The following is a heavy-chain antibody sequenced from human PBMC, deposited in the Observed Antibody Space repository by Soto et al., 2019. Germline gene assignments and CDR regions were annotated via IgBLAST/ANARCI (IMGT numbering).Heavy chain of an antibody. D-gene: IGHD2-15*01. V-gene: IGHV1-46*01. Sequence: ASVKVSCKASGYTFTSYHMHWVRQAPGQGLEWMGIINPSGGSTSYAQKFQGRVTMTRDTSTSTVYMELSSLRSEDTAVYYCARDLAEGYYYHGMDVWGQGTTVTVSS. CDR2: INPSGGST. CDR1: GYTFTSYH. J-gene: IGHJ6*02. CDR3: ARDLAEGYYYHGMDV.